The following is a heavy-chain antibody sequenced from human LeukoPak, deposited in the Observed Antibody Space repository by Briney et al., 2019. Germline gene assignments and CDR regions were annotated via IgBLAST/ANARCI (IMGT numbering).Heavy chain of an antibody. CDR3: ARVVAVAGRVHYYYGMDV. D-gene: IGHD6-19*01. J-gene: IGHJ6*02. V-gene: IGHV3-21*01. CDR1: GFTFSSYS. Sequence: GGSLRLSCAASGFTFSSYSMNWVRQAPGKGLEWVSSISSSSSYIYYADSVKGRFTISRDNAKNSLYLQMNSLRAEDTAVYNCARVVAVAGRVHYYYGMDVWGQGTTVTVSS. CDR2: ISSSSSYI.